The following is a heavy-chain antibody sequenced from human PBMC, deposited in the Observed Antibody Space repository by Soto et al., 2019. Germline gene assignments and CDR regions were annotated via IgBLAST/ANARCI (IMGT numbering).Heavy chain of an antibody. CDR2: VTGRSRNT. D-gene: IGHD1-26*01. CDR3: AKIKPYGGNYRDDFDV. V-gene: IGHV3-23*01. J-gene: IGHJ3*01. Sequence: EMQLLESGGGLQQPGGSLRLSCAASGFTFNNFAMGWVRQAPGKGLAWISAVTGRSRNTYYADSVKGRFTISRNNFENTVYLQMDGLRVEDTAVYYCAKIKPYGGNYRDDFDVWGRGTMVTVAS. CDR1: GFTFNNFA.